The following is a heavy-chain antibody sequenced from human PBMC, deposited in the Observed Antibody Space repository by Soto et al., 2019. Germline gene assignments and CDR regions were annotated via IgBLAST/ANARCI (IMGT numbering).Heavy chain of an antibody. CDR3: ARGRRNYGSGSYYNNWFDP. D-gene: IGHD3-10*01. J-gene: IGHJ5*02. V-gene: IGHV4-34*01. Sequence: SETLSLTCAVCGGSFSGYYWSWIRQPPGKGLEWIGEINHSGSTNYNPSLKSRVTISVDTSKNQFSLKLSSVTAADTAVYYCARGRRNYGSGSYYNNWFDPWGQGTLVTVS. CDR2: INHSGST. CDR1: GGSFSGYY.